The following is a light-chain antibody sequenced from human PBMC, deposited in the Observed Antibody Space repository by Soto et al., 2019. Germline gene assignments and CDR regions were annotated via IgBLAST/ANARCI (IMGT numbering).Light chain of an antibody. J-gene: IGKJ5*01. Sequence: EILLTQSPSTLTLSPGARATLSCRASQSISHHLAWYQQKPGQAPRLLIYDASNWATGIPARLGGSGSGTDFTLTISRLEPEDFAIYYCQQRSTSITFGQGTRLEI. CDR2: DAS. V-gene: IGKV3-11*01. CDR1: QSISHH. CDR3: QQRSTSIT.